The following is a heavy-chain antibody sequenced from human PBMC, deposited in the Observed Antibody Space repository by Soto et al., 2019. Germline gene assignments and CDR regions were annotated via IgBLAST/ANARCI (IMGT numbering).Heavy chain of an antibody. CDR3: GRDGGMHSGGIDY. CDR1: GGTFSSYS. CDR2: IIPIFGTA. D-gene: IGHD1-26*01. V-gene: IGHV1-69*01. Sequence: QLQLVQSGAEVKKPGSSVKFSCKASGGTFSSYSINWVRQAPGQGLEWMGEIIPIFGTANYAPKFQGRVTTTADESTSTAYMELSSLGSEDTAVYYWGRDGGMHSGGIDYWGQGTLVTVSS. J-gene: IGHJ4*02.